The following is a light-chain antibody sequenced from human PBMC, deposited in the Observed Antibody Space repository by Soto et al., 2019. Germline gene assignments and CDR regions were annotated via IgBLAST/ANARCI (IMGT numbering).Light chain of an antibody. CDR2: GAT. CDR3: QQYYTYPRT. J-gene: IGKJ1*01. Sequence: AIPMTQSPPLISASTGDRVTLTCRASQGLGNSLAWYQQKPGQAPKLLIYGATTLQTGVPSRFSGRGSGTEFTLTISCLQSEDFATYYCQQYYTYPRTFAQGTKVEVK. CDR1: QGLGNS. V-gene: IGKV1-8*01.